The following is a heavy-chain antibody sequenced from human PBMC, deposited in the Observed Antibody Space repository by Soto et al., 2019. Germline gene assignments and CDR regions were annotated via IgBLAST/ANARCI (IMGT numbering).Heavy chain of an antibody. D-gene: IGHD2-15*01. V-gene: IGHV1-69*02. CDR3: ARPAYCSGGSCYFDY. J-gene: IGHJ4*02. CDR1: GGTFSSYT. Sequence: SVKVSCKASGGTFSSYTISWVRQAPGQGLEWMGRIIPILGIANYAQKFQGRVTITADKSTSTAYMELSSLRSEDTAVYYCARPAYCSGGSCYFDYWGQGTLVTVSS. CDR2: IIPILGIA.